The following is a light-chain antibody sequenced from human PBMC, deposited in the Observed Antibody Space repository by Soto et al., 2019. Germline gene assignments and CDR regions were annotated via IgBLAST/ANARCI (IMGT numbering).Light chain of an antibody. Sequence: DIQMTQSPSIRSASVGGIFTVTWRSSQSISRWLAWYQQKPGKAPKLLIYDASSLESGVPSRFSGSGSGTEFTLTISSLQPDDFATYYCQQYNHYSGLTFGGGTKVDI. V-gene: IGKV1-5*01. CDR2: DAS. CDR3: QQYNHYSGLT. CDR1: QSISRW. J-gene: IGKJ4*01.